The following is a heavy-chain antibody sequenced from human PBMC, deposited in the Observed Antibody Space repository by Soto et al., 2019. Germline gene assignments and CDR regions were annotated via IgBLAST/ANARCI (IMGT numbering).Heavy chain of an antibody. CDR1: GFTFSSYG. CDR3: AKDEDNWNLLSGAFDI. V-gene: IGHV3-30*18. D-gene: IGHD1-20*01. Sequence: GGSLRLSCAASGFTFSSYGMHWVRQAPGKGLEWVAVISYDGSNKYYADSVKGRFTISRDNSKNTLYLQMNSLRAEDTAVYYCAKDEDNWNLLSGAFDIWGQGTMVTVSS. J-gene: IGHJ3*02. CDR2: ISYDGSNK.